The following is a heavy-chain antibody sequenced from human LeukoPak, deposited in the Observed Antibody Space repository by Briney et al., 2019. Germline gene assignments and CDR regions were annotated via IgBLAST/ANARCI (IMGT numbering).Heavy chain of an antibody. CDR3: ARGRSTGFPYYFEY. CDR2: MNPNSGNT. V-gene: IGHV1-8*03. CDR1: GYTFTSYD. J-gene: IGHJ4*02. Sequence: ASVKVSCKASGYTFTSYDINWVRQGTGQGLEWMGWMNPNSGNTGYAQKFQGRVTITRNTSVSTAYMELSGLRSEDTAVYYCARGRSTGFPYYFEYWGQGTLVTVSS.